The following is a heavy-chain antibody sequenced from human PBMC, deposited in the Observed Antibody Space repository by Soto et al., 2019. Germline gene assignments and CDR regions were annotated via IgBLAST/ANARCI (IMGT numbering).Heavy chain of an antibody. J-gene: IGHJ6*03. Sequence: ASVKVSCKASGYTFTSYYMHWVRQAPGQRLEWMGWINAGNGNTKYSQKFQGRFTISRDNSKNTLYLQMNSLRAEDTAVYYCANLGVATAGYMDVWGKGTTVTVSS. CDR1: GYTFTSYY. V-gene: IGHV1-3*01. D-gene: IGHD5-12*01. CDR3: ANLGVATAGYMDV. CDR2: INAGNGNT.